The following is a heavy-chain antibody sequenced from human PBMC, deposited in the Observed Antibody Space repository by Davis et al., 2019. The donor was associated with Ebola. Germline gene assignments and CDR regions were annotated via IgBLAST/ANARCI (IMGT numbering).Heavy chain of an antibody. Sequence: AASVKVSCKASGYTFTSYGISWVRQAPGQGLEWMGWISAYNGNTNYAQKLQGRVTMTTDTSTSTAYMELRSLRAEDTAVYYCTRVKDNSGYYYGAMGYWGQGTLVTVSS. CDR1: GYTFTSYG. J-gene: IGHJ4*02. D-gene: IGHD3-22*01. CDR2: ISAYNGNT. CDR3: TRVKDNSGYYYGAMGY. V-gene: IGHV1-18*01.